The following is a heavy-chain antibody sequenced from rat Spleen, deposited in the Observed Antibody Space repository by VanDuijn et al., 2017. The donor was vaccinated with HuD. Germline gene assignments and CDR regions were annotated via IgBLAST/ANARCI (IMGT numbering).Heavy chain of an antibody. V-gene: IGHV2-1*01. CDR1: GLSLTSNS. CDR2: IWSGGRT. J-gene: IGHJ3*01. CDR3: TRTYGGYTSHWFAY. D-gene: IGHD1-11*01. Sequence: QVQLKESGPGLVQPSQTLSLTCTVSGLSLTSNSVSWVRQPPGKGLEWMGAIWSGGRTYYNSVFKSRISISRETSKNQLVLKRNSLQSEDTAIYFCTRTYGGYTSHWFAYWGQGTLVTVSS.